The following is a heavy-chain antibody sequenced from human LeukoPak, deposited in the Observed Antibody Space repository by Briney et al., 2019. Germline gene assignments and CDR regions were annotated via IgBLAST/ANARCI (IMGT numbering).Heavy chain of an antibody. D-gene: IGHD6-13*01. J-gene: IGHJ4*02. V-gene: IGHV3-23*01. Sequence: PGGPLRLSCAASGFTFSSCAMSWVRQAPGRGLEWVSSLSGTGDITYYADSVKGRFTISRDNSKNTLYLQMDSLRAEDTAVYFCAKDPRTAAAYYFDYWGQGILVTVSS. CDR2: LSGTGDIT. CDR3: AKDPRTAAAYYFDY. CDR1: GFTFSSCA.